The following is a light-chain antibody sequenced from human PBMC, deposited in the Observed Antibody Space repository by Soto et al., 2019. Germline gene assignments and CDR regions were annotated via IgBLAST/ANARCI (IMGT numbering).Light chain of an antibody. CDR2: ITS. Sequence: DLQMTQSPSSLSASVGDKVTITCRAGQDIRSYLNWYQQKPGKAPQLLIYITSILQIGVPTRISASGVETDFSLVITDLQLEDSATYYCQQGYTSRWTSGQGTKVEI. CDR3: QQGYTSRWT. V-gene: IGKV1-39*01. CDR1: QDIRSY. J-gene: IGKJ1*01.